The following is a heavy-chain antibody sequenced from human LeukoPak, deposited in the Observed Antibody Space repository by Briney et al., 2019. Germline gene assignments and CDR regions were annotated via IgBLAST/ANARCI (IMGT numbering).Heavy chain of an antibody. CDR1: GGSISSYY. CDR2: INHSGST. Sequence: SETLSLTCTVSGGSISSYYWSWIRQPPGKGLEWIGEINHSGSTNYNPSLKSRVTISVDTSKNQFSLKLSSVTAADTAVYYCARGQRGRGATTNDYWGQGTLVTVSS. V-gene: IGHV4-34*01. CDR3: ARGQRGRGATTNDY. J-gene: IGHJ4*02. D-gene: IGHD1-26*01.